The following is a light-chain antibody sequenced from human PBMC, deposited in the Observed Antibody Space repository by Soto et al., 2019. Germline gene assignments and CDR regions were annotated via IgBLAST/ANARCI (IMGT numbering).Light chain of an antibody. J-gene: IGKJ2*01. CDR1: QSISSW. V-gene: IGKV1-5*01. CDR3: QQYNSYSSFT. Sequence: DIQMTQSPSTQSASVGDRVTITCRASQSISSWLAWYQQKPGKAPKVLIYDASSLESGVPSRFGGSGSGTEFTLTISSLQPDDFATYYCQQYNSYSSFTFGQGTKLEIK. CDR2: DAS.